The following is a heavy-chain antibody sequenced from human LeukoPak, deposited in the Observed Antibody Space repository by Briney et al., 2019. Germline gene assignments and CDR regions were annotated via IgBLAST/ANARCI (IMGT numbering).Heavy chain of an antibody. CDR1: GFTFSSYG. D-gene: IGHD6-13*01. V-gene: IGHV3-30*02. CDR3: AKIPFGAAGSYYFDY. J-gene: IGHJ4*02. Sequence: GGSLRLSCAASGFTFSSYGMHWVRQAPGKGLEWVAFIRYDGSNKYYTDSVKGRFTISRDNSKNTLYLQMNSLRAEDTAVYYCAKIPFGAAGSYYFDYWGQGTLVTVSS. CDR2: IRYDGSNK.